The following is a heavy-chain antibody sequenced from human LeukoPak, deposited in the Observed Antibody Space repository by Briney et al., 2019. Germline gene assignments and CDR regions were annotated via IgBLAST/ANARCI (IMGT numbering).Heavy chain of an antibody. D-gene: IGHD6-6*01. V-gene: IGHV1-18*01. CDR2: ISAYNGNT. J-gene: IGHJ6*03. CDR3: ARDPDIAARPWYYYYMDV. Sequence: ASVKVSCKASGYTFTIYGISWVRQAPGQGLEWMGWISAYNGNTNYAQKLQGRVTMTTDTSTSTAYMELRSLRSDDTAVYYCARDPDIAARPWYYYYMDVWGKGTTVTVSS. CDR1: GYTFTIYG.